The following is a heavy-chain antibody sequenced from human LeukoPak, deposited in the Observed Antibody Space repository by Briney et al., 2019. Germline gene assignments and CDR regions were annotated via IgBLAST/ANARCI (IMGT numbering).Heavy chain of an antibody. CDR2: INPRGTST. J-gene: IGHJ4*02. CDR3: AGGIFGVVITPFDY. CDR1: GYTFTGYY. Sequence: ASVKVSCKASGYTFTGYYMHWVRQAPGQGLEWMGLINPRGTSTIYAEKFQGRVTITADKSTSTAYMELSSLRSEDTAVYYCAGGIFGVVITPFDYWGQGTLVTVSS. D-gene: IGHD3-3*01. V-gene: IGHV1-46*01.